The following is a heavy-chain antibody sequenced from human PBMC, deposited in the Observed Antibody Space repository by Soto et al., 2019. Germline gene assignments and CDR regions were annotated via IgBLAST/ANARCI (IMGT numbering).Heavy chain of an antibody. J-gene: IGHJ6*02. V-gene: IGHV1-69*01. CDR1: RDTFNKYA. CDR2: IIPIFSSR. CDR3: ARGETYLGV. D-gene: IGHD3-16*01. Sequence: QVQLVQSGAEVKKPGSSVKVSCKTSRDTFNKYAFNWVRQAPGQGLEWMGWIIPIFSSRNYAEKFQGRVTISEDDYTSTAYMELRSLRFEDTAVYYCARGETYLGVWGQGTTVTVSS.